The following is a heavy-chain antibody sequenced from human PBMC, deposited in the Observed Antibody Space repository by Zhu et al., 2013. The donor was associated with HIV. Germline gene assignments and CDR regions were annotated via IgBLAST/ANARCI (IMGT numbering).Heavy chain of an antibody. V-gene: IGHV1-46*01. Sequence: QVQLVQSGSEVKKPGASVKISCKASGYSFTSYYIHWVRQAPGQGLEWMGIVNPSGGSTTYAQKFQGRVTMTRVTSTSTVYMELSSLRSEDTAVYYCARDSREEGGRAYYYYGMDVWGQGTTVTV. CDR1: GYSFTSYY. CDR3: ARDSREEGGRAYYYYGMDV. CDR2: VNPSGGST. J-gene: IGHJ6*02. D-gene: IGHD2-2*01.